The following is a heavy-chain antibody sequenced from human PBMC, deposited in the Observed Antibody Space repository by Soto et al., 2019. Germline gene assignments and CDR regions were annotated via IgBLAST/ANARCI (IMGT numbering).Heavy chain of an antibody. J-gene: IGHJ4*02. Sequence: ASVKVSCKASGYTFTSYGISWVRQAPGQGLEWMGWISAYNDNINYAQKLQGRVTTTTDTSTSTAYMELRSLRSDDTAVYFCARDQVGATGDDSGQGTLVTGSS. V-gene: IGHV1-18*01. CDR2: ISAYNDNI. D-gene: IGHD1-26*01. CDR3: ARDQVGATGDD. CDR1: GYTFTSYG.